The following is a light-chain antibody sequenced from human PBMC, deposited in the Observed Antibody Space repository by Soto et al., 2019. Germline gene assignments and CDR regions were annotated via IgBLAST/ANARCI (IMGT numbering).Light chain of an antibody. CDR1: RSNIGSNS. CDR3: AAWDDSLNGWV. J-gene: IGLJ3*02. CDR2: SNN. Sequence: QSVLTQPPSASGTPGQRVTISCSGSRSNIGSNSINWYQQLPGTAPKVLLYSNNQRPSGVPDRFSGSKSGTSASLAISGLQSDDEAEYHCAAWDDSLNGWVFGGGTKLTVL. V-gene: IGLV1-44*01.